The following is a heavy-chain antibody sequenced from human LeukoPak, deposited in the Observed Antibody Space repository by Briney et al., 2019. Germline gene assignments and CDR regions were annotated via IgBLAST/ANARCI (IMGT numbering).Heavy chain of an antibody. D-gene: IGHD5-24*01. CDR2: IYYSGST. J-gene: IGHJ4*02. V-gene: IGHV4-39*01. CDR3: ARRDQAIDY. Sequence: SETLSLTCTVSGGPISSSSYYWGWIRQPPGKGLEWIGSIYYSGSTYYNPSLKSRVTISVDTSKNQFSLKLSSVTAADTAVYYCARRDQAIDYWGQGTLVTVSS. CDR1: GGPISSSSYY.